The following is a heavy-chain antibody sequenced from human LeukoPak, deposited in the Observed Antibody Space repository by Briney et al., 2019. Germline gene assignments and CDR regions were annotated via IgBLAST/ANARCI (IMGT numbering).Heavy chain of an antibody. V-gene: IGHV4-4*07. D-gene: IGHD3-10*01. J-gene: IGHJ5*02. CDR2: IYTSGST. Sequence: SETLSLTCTVSGGSISSYYWSWIRQPAGKGLEWIGRIYTSGSTNYNPSLKSRVTMSVDTSKNQFSLKLSSVTAADTAVYYCARDYYGSGKGWSDPWGQGTLVTVSS. CDR3: ARDYYGSGKGWSDP. CDR1: GGSISSYY.